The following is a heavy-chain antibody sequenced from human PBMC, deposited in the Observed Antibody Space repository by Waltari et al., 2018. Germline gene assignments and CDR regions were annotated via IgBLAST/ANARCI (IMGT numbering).Heavy chain of an antibody. J-gene: IGHJ4*01. CDR1: GFTFRNYA. CDR3: AKDVNPWLGHVDD. Sequence: EVQLLESGGGLVQPGGSLRLSCAASGFTFRNYAMAWVRRAPGKGSGWVSRYSASGVTTNTTDPVKRRYPISIDYSKNTLYLQMETLRDGDSAVDYCAKDVNPWLGHVDDWGDGPLVAVS. CDR2: YSASGVTT. D-gene: IGHD5-12*01. V-gene: IGHV3-23*01.